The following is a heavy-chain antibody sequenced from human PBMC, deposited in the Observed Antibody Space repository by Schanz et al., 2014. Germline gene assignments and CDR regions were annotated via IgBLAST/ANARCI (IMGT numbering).Heavy chain of an antibody. CDR2: ISRDGTTP. V-gene: IGHV3-11*01. Sequence: QVQLVESGGGLVKPGGSLRLSCAASGFIFNDYYMNWIRQAPGKGLEWLSYISRDGTTPYYADSVKGRFTISRDNAKNSLYLEMTSLRGEDTAVYYCARENLNWEAFDIWGQGTVVTVSS. D-gene: IGHD7-27*01. CDR3: ARENLNWEAFDI. CDR1: GFIFNDYY. J-gene: IGHJ3*02.